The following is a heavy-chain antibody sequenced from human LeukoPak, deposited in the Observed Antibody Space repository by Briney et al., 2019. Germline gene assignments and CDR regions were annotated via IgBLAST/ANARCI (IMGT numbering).Heavy chain of an antibody. Sequence: GGSLRLSCAASGFTFSSYWMSWVRQAPGKGREWVASIKQEGSEKYYVDSVKGRFTISRDNTKNSLYLQMNSLRAEDTAVYYCASGYGSGSYYVGGPTCFDYWRQGTLVTVSS. CDR2: IKQEGSEK. D-gene: IGHD3-10*01. CDR3: ASGYGSGSYYVGGPTCFDY. CDR1: GFTFSSYW. V-gene: IGHV3-7*01. J-gene: IGHJ4*02.